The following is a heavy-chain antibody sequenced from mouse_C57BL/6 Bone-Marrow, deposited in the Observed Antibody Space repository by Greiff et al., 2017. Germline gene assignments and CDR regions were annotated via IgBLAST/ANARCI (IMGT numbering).Heavy chain of an antibody. J-gene: IGHJ4*01. CDR1: GYAFSSSW. CDR2: IYPGDGDT. D-gene: IGHD1-1*02. CDR3: ARIGSYHYYAMDY. Sequence: VQLQQSGPELVKPGASVKISCKASGYAFSSSWMNWVKQRPGKGLEWIGRIYPGDGDTNYNGKFKGKATLTADKSSSTAYMQLSSLTSEDSAVYVCARIGSYHYYAMDYWGQGTSVTVSS. V-gene: IGHV1-82*01.